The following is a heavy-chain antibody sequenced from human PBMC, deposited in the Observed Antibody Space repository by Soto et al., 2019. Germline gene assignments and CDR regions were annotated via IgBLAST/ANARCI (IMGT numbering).Heavy chain of an antibody. Sequence: SETLSLTCXVSGGSISSYYWSWIRQPPGKGLEWIGYIYYSGNTNYNPSLKSRVTISVDTSKNQVSLKVYSVTAADTALYYCASSGRDLGSSSPKGKNYYSYYGLDVWGQGTTVTVSS. CDR2: IYYSGNT. CDR1: GGSISSYY. J-gene: IGHJ6*02. V-gene: IGHV4-59*01. CDR3: ASSGRDLGSSSPKGKNYYSYYGLDV. D-gene: IGHD6-13*01.